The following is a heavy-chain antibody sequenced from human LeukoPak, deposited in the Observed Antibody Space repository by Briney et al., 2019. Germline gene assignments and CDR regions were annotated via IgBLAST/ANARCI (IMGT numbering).Heavy chain of an antibody. Sequence: PGGSLRLSCAASGFSLSYYGMHWVRQAPGKGLEWVAVMWSDGFTAYYADSVKGRFTISRDESESTVYLQMNSLRPEDTALYYCARGDGYNFGDSWGQGTLVTVSS. V-gene: IGHV3-33*01. J-gene: IGHJ4*02. CDR3: ARGDGYNFGDS. CDR1: GFSLSYYG. D-gene: IGHD5-24*01. CDR2: MWSDGFTA.